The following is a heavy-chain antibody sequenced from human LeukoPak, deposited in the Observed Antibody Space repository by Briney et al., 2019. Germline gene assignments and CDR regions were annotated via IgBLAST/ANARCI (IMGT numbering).Heavy chain of an antibody. J-gene: IGHJ5*02. V-gene: IGHV4-59*01. D-gene: IGHD2-2*01. CDR2: IYYSGST. Sequence: SETLSLTCTVSGGTISSYYWSWIRQPPGKGLEWIGYIYYSGSTNYNPSLKSRVTISVDTSKNQFSLKLSSVTAADTAVYYCASQIPAADMGSFDPWGQGTLVTVSS. CDR1: GGTISSYY. CDR3: ASQIPAADMGSFDP.